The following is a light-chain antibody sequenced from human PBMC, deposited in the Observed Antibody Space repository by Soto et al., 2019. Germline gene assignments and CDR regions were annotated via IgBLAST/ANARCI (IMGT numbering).Light chain of an antibody. CDR1: SSDVGSYNL. Sequence: QSSLTQPASVSASPGQSITISCTGTSSDVGSYNLISWFQQHPGKDPKLTIYEGNKRPSGLSNRFSGSKSGNTASLTISGLQAEDEADYYCFSYAGSSTLVFGGGTKLTVL. J-gene: IGLJ3*02. CDR2: EGN. V-gene: IGLV2-23*01. CDR3: FSYAGSSTLV.